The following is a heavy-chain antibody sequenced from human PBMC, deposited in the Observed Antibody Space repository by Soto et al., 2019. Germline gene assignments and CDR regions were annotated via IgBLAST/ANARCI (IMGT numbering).Heavy chain of an antibody. D-gene: IGHD6-19*01. CDR2: ISYSGST. J-gene: IGHJ4*02. CDR3: ARGDSSGWYYFDY. CDR1: GGSVSSGGYY. V-gene: IGHV4-61*08. Sequence: SETLSLTCTVSGGSVSSGGYYWSWIRQHPGKGLEWIGYISYSGSTYYNPSLKSRVTISVDTSKNQFSLKLSSVTAADTAVYYCARGDSSGWYYFDYWGQGTLVTVSS.